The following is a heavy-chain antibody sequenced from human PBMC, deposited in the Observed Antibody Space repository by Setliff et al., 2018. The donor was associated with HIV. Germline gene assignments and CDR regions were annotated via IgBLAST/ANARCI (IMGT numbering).Heavy chain of an antibody. CDR2: IIPNSAGT. D-gene: IGHD2-8*01. Sequence: GASVKVSCKASGYTFTGYFIHWVRQAPGQGLEWMGRIIPNSAGTNYAQKFQGRVTMTRDTSISTAYMELSRLRSDDTAVYYCATKVYCTNGVCLDAFDIWGQGTMSPSPQ. J-gene: IGHJ3*02. V-gene: IGHV1-2*06. CDR3: ATKVYCTNGVCLDAFDI. CDR1: GYTFTGYF.